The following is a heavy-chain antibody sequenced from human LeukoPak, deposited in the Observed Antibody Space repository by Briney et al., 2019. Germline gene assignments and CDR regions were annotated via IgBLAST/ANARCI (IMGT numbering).Heavy chain of an antibody. CDR2: ISSSSSYI. CDR1: GFTFSSYS. J-gene: IGHJ5*02. Sequence: GESLRLSCAASGFTFSSYSMNWVRQAPGKGLEWVSSISSSSSYIYYADSVKGRFTISRDNSKNTLYLQMNSLRAEDTAVYYCAKVPNWNYLWFDPWGQGTLVTVSS. V-gene: IGHV3-21*04. CDR3: AKVPNWNYLWFDP. D-gene: IGHD1-7*01.